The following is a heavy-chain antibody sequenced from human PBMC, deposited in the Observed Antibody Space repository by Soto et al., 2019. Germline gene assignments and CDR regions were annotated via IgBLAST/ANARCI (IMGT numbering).Heavy chain of an antibody. J-gene: IGHJ4*02. V-gene: IGHV3-11*01. CDR2: ISISGTTI. CDR1: GFTLSDYY. Sequence: QVQLVESGGGLVKPGGSLRLSCAASGFTLSDYYMTWIRQAPGKGLEWVSDISISGTTIHYADSVRGRFTIYRDHAKNSLWLQINTLIAEDRAVYYCARFRGEGYYNFWGQGTLVTVSS. D-gene: IGHD3-9*01. CDR3: ARFRGEGYYNF.